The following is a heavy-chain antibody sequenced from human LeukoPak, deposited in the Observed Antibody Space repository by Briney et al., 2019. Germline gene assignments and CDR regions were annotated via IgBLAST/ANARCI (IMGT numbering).Heavy chain of an antibody. CDR1: GGSISSGSYY. CDR2: MYYGGSS. Sequence: PSETLSLTCTVSGGSISSGSYYWGWIRQPPGTGPEWLGSMYYGGSSYYKPSLKSRVTISVDTSKNQFSLKLISVTAADTAVYYCARSQHFFDYWGQGILVTVSS. V-gene: IGHV4-39*07. J-gene: IGHJ4*02. CDR3: ARSQHFFDY.